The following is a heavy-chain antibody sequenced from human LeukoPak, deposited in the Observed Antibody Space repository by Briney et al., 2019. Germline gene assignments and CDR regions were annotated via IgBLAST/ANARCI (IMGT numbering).Heavy chain of an antibody. CDR2: ISAYNGNT. CDR1: GYTFTSFG. J-gene: IGHJ4*02. D-gene: IGHD6-19*01. Sequence: ASVKVSCKASGYTFTSFGISWVRQAPGQGREWMGWISAYNGNTNYAQKLQGRVTMTTDTSTSTAYMELRSLKSDDPAVYYCATSRSCWYDYWGLGTLVTVSS. V-gene: IGHV1-18*01. CDR3: ATSRSCWYDY.